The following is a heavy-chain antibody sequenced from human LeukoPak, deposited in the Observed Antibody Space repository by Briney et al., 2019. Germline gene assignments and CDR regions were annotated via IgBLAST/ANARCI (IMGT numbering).Heavy chain of an antibody. CDR1: GGSITSSSYY. D-gene: IGHD1-7*01. CDR3: ARHGALELGNAFHI. J-gene: IGHJ3*02. CDR2: IYYSGST. V-gene: IGHV4-39*01. Sequence: SETLSLTCTVSGGSITSSSYYWGWIRQPPGNGLEWIGSIYYSGSTYYNPSLKSRVTISVDTSKNQFSLKLSSVTAADTAVYYCARHGALELGNAFHIWGQGTMVTVSS.